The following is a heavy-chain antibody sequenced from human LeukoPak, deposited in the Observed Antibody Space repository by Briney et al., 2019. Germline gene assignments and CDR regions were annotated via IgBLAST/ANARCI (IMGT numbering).Heavy chain of an antibody. J-gene: IGHJ4*02. CDR1: GFTFDDYA. D-gene: IGHD6-13*01. CDR3: AKDIFSVGIAGPLDY. Sequence: GGSLRLSCAASGFTFDDYAMHWVRQAPGKGLEWVSGISWNSGSIGYADSVKGRFTISRDNAKNSLYLQMNSLRAEDMALYYCAKDIFSVGIAGPLDYWGQGTLVTVSS. V-gene: IGHV3-9*03. CDR2: ISWNSGSI.